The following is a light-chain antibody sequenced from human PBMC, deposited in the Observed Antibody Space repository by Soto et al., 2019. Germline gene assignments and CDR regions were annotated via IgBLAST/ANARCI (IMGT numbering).Light chain of an antibody. Sequence: DIVMTQTPLSSPVTLGQPASISCRSSQSLVHNDGNTYLSWLQQRPGQPPRLLIYQISNRFSGVPDRFSGSGVGTDFTLKISRVEAEDVGIYSCVQLSQFPRTFGQGTKVEIK. CDR2: QIS. CDR3: VQLSQFPRT. V-gene: IGKV2-24*01. J-gene: IGKJ1*01. CDR1: QSLVHNDGNTY.